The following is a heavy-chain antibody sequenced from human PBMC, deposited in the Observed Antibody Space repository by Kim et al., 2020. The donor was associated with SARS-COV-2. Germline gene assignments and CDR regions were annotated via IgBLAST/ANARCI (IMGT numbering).Heavy chain of an antibody. D-gene: IGHD3-10*01. V-gene: IGHV3-21*01. Sequence: GGSLRLSCAASGFTFSSYSMNWVRQAPGKGLEWVSSISSSSSYIYYADSVKGRFTISRDNAKNSLYREMNSLRAEDTAVYYCANLRGPPGYPGSGYWGQGTLVTVSS. J-gene: IGHJ4*02. CDR2: ISSSSSYI. CDR3: ANLRGPPGYPGSGY. CDR1: GFTFSSYS.